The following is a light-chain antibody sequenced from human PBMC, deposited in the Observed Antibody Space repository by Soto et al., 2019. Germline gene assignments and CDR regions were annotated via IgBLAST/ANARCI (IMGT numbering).Light chain of an antibody. J-gene: IGKJ4*01. CDR1: QTISMY. Sequence: DIQMTQSPSSLSASVGDRVTITCRASQTISMYLNWYQQKPGKAPILLISAASSLESGVPSRFSGSRSGTEFTLTISSLQHEDCATDYGQQSYSTPPLTFGGGTKVEIK. CDR2: AAS. V-gene: IGKV1-39*01. CDR3: QQSYSTPPLT.